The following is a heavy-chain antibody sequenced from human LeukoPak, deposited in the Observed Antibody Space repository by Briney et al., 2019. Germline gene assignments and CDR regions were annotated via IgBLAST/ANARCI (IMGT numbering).Heavy chain of an antibody. Sequence: PGGSLRLSCAASGFTFSSYAMSWVRQAPGKGLEWVSSISSSSSYIYYADSVKGRFTISRDNAKNSLYLQMNSLRAEDTAVYYCARGSGDTALYNWFDPWGQGTLVTVSS. D-gene: IGHD5-18*01. CDR1: GFTFSSYA. CDR3: ARGSGDTALYNWFDP. CDR2: ISSSSSYI. V-gene: IGHV3-21*01. J-gene: IGHJ5*02.